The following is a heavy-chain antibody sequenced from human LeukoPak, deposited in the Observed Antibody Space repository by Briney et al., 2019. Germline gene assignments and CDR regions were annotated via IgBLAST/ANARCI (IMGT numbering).Heavy chain of an antibody. Sequence: SGGSLRLSCKASGFTFSSYHMNWVRQAPGKGLEWVSSISSSSVYTHYADSVKGRITISRDNGKNSLYLQMNSLTAEDTALYYCARDALRDDASDIWGQGTMVTVSS. V-gene: IGHV3-21*04. CDR1: GFTFSSYH. CDR2: ISSSSVYT. J-gene: IGHJ3*02. CDR3: ARDALRDDASDI.